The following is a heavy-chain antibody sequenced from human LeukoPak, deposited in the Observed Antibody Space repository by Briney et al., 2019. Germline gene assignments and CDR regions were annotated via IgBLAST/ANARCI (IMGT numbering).Heavy chain of an antibody. Sequence: GGSLRLSCTASGFKFDDYAMHWVRQAPGKGLEWVSGISWNSGSIGYADSVKGRFTISRDNAKNSLSLQMNSLRAEDTALYYCARGHYGLDYWGQGTLVTVSS. CDR3: ARGHYGLDY. D-gene: IGHD3-10*01. CDR1: GFKFDDYA. J-gene: IGHJ4*02. CDR2: ISWNSGSI. V-gene: IGHV3-9*01.